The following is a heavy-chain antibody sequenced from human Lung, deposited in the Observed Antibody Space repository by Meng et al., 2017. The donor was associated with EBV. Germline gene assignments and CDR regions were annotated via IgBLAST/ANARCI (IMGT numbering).Heavy chain of an antibody. CDR2: IYQSGST. J-gene: IGHJ4*02. D-gene: IGHD3-3*01. V-gene: IGHV4-4*02. CDR3: ARGKLSGYRYFDY. Sequence: VPVHGQGPRLVKPSGTLSLPCAVSGGSISSSNWWSWVRQPPGKGLEWIGEIYQSGSTNYNPSLKSRVTISVDKSKNQFSLKLSSVTAADTAVYYCARGKLSGYRYFDYWGQGTLVTVSS. CDR1: GGSISSSNW.